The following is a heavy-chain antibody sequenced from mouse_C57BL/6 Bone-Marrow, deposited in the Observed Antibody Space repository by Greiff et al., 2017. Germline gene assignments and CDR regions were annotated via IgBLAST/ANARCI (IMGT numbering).Heavy chain of an antibody. J-gene: IGHJ4*01. V-gene: IGHV5-15*01. D-gene: IGHD2-3*01. Sequence: EVKLMESGGGLVQPGGSLKLSCAASGFTFSDYGMAWVRQAPRKGPEWVAFISNLAYSIYYADTVTGRFTISRENAKNTLYLEMSSLRSEDTAMYYSARLGYYDYAMDYWGQGTSVTVSS. CDR1: GFTFSDYG. CDR3: ARLGYYDYAMDY. CDR2: ISNLAYSI.